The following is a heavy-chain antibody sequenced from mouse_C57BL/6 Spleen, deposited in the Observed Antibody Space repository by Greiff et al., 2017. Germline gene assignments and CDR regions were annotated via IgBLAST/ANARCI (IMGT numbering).Heavy chain of an antibody. V-gene: IGHV5-4*01. CDR1: GFTFSSYA. J-gene: IGHJ3*01. CDR2: ISDGGSYT. CDR3: ARDGSGYVGFAY. Sequence: EVKLVESGGGLVKPGGSLKLSCAASGFTFSSYAMSWVRQTPEKRLEWVATISDGGSYTYYPDNVKGRFTISRDNAKNNLYLQMSHLKSEDTAMYYCARDGSGYVGFAYWGQGTLVTVSA. D-gene: IGHD3-2*02.